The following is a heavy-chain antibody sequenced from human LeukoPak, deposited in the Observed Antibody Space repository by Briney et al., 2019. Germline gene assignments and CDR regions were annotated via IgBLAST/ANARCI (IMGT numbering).Heavy chain of an antibody. Sequence: GGSLRLSCAASGFTFSSYSMNWVRQAPGKGLEWVSSISSSSYIYYADSVKGRFTISRDNAKNSLYLQMNSLRAEDTAVYYCARDRSIAAAGSLDYWDQGTLVTVSS. CDR1: GFTFSSYS. CDR3: ARDRSIAAAGSLDY. V-gene: IGHV3-21*01. D-gene: IGHD6-13*01. J-gene: IGHJ4*02. CDR2: ISSSSYI.